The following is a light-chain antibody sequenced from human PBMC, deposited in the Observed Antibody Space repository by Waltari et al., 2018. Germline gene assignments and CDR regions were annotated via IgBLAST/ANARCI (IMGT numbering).Light chain of an antibody. CDR1: PSVRGT. CDR2: GAS. CDR3: QHYVRLPAT. V-gene: IGKV3-20*01. J-gene: IGKJ1*01. Sequence: TQTPGTLTLSPGERPALFCRAIPSVRGTLAWYQQKPGQSPRLLIYGASTRATVIPERFSGRESGTDFGLTICRLEPEDFVVYYCQHYVRLPATFGQGTKVEIQ.